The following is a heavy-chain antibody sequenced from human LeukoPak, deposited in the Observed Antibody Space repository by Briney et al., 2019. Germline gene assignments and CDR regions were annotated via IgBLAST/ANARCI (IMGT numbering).Heavy chain of an antibody. J-gene: IGHJ3*02. CDR1: GFTFSNAW. D-gene: IGHD3-3*01. V-gene: IGHV3-15*01. Sequence: GGSLRLSCAASGFTFSNAWMSWVRQAPGKGLEWVGRIKSKPDGGTTDYAAPVKGRFTISRDDSKNTLYLQMNSLKTEDTAVYYCTTDLDPIFGVVADGFDIWGQGTMVTVSS. CDR3: TTDLDPIFGVVADGFDI. CDR2: IKSKPDGGTT.